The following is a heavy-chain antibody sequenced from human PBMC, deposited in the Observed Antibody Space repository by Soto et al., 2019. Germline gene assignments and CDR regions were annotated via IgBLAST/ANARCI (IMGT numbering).Heavy chain of an antibody. CDR3: AREVGYGDFSAALLD. V-gene: IGHV1-69*01. CDR1: GGTFSSHS. J-gene: IGHJ4*02. D-gene: IGHD4-17*01. CDR2: VISLFGTA. Sequence: VQLMQSGAEVKKPGSSVKVSCKASGGTFSSHSINWVRQAPGQGLDGMGGVISLFGTANYAHNFKGRVTITADQSTSTAYMELNSLRSDDTAVYYCAREVGYGDFSAALLDWGQGTLVTVSS.